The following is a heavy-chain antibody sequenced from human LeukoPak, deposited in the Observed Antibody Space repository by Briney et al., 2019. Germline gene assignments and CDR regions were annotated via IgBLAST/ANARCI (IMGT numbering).Heavy chain of an antibody. CDR2: INPNSGGT. J-gene: IGHJ4*02. CDR3: AGVFGVGVVTDDFDY. Sequence: GASVKVSCKASGYTFTNHYMRWVRQAPGQGLEWMGWINPNSGGTNYAQKFQGRVTMTRDTSISTAYMELSRLRSDETAVYYGAGVFGVGVVTDDFDYWGQGTLVTVSS. CDR1: GYTFTNHY. D-gene: IGHD3-3*01. V-gene: IGHV1-2*02.